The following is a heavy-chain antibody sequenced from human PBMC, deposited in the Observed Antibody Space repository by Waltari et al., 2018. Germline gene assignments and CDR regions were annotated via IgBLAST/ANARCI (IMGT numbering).Heavy chain of an antibody. D-gene: IGHD4-17*01. CDR3: ARDQGGLGPTTVDY. CDR2: ITNDGSGT. J-gene: IGHJ4*02. V-gene: IGHV3-74*01. Sequence: EVQLVESGGGLVQPGGTLRLSCAASGFSFRDSWMHWVRQAPGKGPVWVARITNDGSGTIYADSVRGRFIISRDNAKNALYLQMNSLRDDDTALYYCARDQGGLGPTTVDYWGQGSLVTVSS. CDR1: GFSFRDSW.